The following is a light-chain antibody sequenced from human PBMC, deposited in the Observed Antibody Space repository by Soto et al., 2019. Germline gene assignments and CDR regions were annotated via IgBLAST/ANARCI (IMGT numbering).Light chain of an antibody. CDR3: QTWGTGARV. CDR2: VNSDGSH. V-gene: IGLV4-69*01. Sequence: QLVLTQSPSASASLGASVKLTCSLNSGLSSYTIAWHQQQPGKGPRFLMKVNSDGSHIKGDVIPDRFSGSSSGAERYLIISSLQSEDDGDYICQTWGTGARVFGGGTKLTVL. CDR1: SGLSSYT. J-gene: IGLJ3*02.